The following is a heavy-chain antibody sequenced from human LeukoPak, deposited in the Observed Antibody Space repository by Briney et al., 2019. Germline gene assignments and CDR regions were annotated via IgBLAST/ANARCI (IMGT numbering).Heavy chain of an antibody. V-gene: IGHV3-33*08. D-gene: IGHD5-18*01. Sequence: GGSLRLSCAASGFTFSSYGMHWVRQAPGKGLEWVAVIWYDESDKHYADSVKGRFTISRDNSKNTLYLQMNSLRAEDTAVYYCARGGGYSYGLPWDYWGQGTLVTVSS. CDR1: GFTFSSYG. J-gene: IGHJ4*02. CDR2: IWYDESDK. CDR3: ARGGGYSYGLPWDY.